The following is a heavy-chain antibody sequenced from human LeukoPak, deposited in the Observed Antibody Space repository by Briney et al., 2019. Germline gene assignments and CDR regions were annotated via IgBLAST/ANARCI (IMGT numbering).Heavy chain of an antibody. Sequence: SETLSLTCTVSGGSISSYYWSWIRQPPGKGLEWIGYIYYSGSTNYNPSLKSRVTISVDTSKNQFSLKLSSVTAADTAVYYCARGRRGDGYNYGNDYWGQGTLVTVSS. V-gene: IGHV4-59*01. J-gene: IGHJ4*02. CDR2: IYYSGST. D-gene: IGHD5-24*01. CDR3: ARGRRGDGYNYGNDY. CDR1: GGSISSYY.